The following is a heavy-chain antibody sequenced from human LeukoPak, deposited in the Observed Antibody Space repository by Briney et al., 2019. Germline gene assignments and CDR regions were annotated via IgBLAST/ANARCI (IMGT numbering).Heavy chain of an antibody. J-gene: IGHJ6*02. CDR3: ARRTPFGYYYGMDF. Sequence: SETPSLTCTLSGGSVTYYYWSWILQPPGERRGWVGYIYYTGTTNYNPSLKRRVTISVGASKNQFSLRLTSVTAADTAVYYCARRTPFGYYYGMDFWGQGTTVTVSS. D-gene: IGHD3-10*01. CDR1: GGSVTYYY. V-gene: IGHV4-59*08. CDR2: IYYTGTT.